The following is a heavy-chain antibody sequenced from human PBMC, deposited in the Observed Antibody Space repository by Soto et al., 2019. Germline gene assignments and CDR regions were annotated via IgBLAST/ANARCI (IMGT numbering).Heavy chain of an antibody. J-gene: IGHJ6*02. CDR1: GGSRDPYG. D-gene: IGHD3-22*01. Sequence: SETLSLTWSVAGGSRDPYGGSWIRQPPGKGLEWIGYIYHSGSTYYNPSLKSRVTISVDRSKNQFSLKLSSVTAADTAVYYCAGSGSYHHRGMDVWGQRTTVTVSS. V-gene: IGHV4-30-2*01. CDR3: AGSGSYHHRGMDV. CDR2: IYHSGST.